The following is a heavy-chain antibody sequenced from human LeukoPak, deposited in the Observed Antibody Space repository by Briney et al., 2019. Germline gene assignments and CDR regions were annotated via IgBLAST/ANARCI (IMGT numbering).Heavy chain of an antibody. D-gene: IGHD3-10*01. V-gene: IGHV4-59*08. J-gene: IGHJ4*02. CDR3: ASFRGAYYFDY. CDR2: IYYSGST. CDR1: GGSISSYY. Sequence: SVTLSLTCTVSGGSISSYYWSWIRQPPGKGLEWIGYIYYSGSTNYNPSLKSRVTISVDTSKNQFSLKLSSVTAADTAVYYCASFRGAYYFDYWGQGTLVTVSS.